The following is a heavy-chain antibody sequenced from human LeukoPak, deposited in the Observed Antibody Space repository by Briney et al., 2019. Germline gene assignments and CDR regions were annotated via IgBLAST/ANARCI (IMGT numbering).Heavy chain of an antibody. V-gene: IGHV3-7*03. CDR3: VKDSPPRYSGSPPAY. Sequence: GGSLRLSCAASGFTFSSYWMSWVRQAPGKGLEWVANISKDGGEKYYVDSVKGRFTISRDNAKNSLYLQMNSLRADDTAVYYCVKDSPPRYSGSPPAYWGQGTLVTVSS. D-gene: IGHD1-26*01. CDR1: GFTFSSYW. CDR2: ISKDGGEK. J-gene: IGHJ4*02.